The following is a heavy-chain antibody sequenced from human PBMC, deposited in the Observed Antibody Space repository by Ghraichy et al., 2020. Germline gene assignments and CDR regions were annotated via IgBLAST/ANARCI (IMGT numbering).Heavy chain of an antibody. V-gene: IGHV1-2*02. CDR3: AKALLFCSGGGCLPLHPFDV. D-gene: IGHD2-15*01. J-gene: IGHJ4*02. CDR1: RSTVTAYV. Sequence: ASVKVSCKTGRSTVTAYVIHFVLESRLQVLEWMGWINPNSGGTNYAQKFQGRVTMTRDTSISTAYMELSSLRSDDTAVYYCAKALLFCSGGGCLPLHPFDVWGQGTLVTVSS. CDR2: INPNSGGT.